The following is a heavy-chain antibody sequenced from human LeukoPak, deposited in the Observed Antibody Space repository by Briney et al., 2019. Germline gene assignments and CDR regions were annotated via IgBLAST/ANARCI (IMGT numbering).Heavy chain of an antibody. J-gene: IGHJ3*01. CDR3: AKDRLTLDALDV. D-gene: IGHD4/OR15-4a*01. Sequence: GGSLRLSCAASGFTFTSYAMSWVRQAPGKGLEWVSGISGSGGSTYYAGSVKGRFTISRDNSNNTVYVHVHSLRAEDTAVYYCAKDRLTLDALDVWGQGTVVTVSS. CDR1: GFTFTSYA. CDR2: ISGSGGST. V-gene: IGHV3-23*01.